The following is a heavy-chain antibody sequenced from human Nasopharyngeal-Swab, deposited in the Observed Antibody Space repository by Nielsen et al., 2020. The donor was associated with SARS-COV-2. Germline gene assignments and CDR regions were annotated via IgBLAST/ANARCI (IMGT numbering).Heavy chain of an antibody. CDR2: ISGSGGST. Sequence: GGSLRLSCAASGFTFSSYAMSWVRQAPGKGLEWVSAISGSGGSTYYADSVKGRFTISRDNSKHTLYLQMNSLRAEDTAVYYCARDFSSGSGSGWFDPWGQGTLVTVSS. CDR1: GFTFSSYA. CDR3: ARDFSSGSGSGWFDP. V-gene: IGHV3-23*01. D-gene: IGHD3-10*01. J-gene: IGHJ5*02.